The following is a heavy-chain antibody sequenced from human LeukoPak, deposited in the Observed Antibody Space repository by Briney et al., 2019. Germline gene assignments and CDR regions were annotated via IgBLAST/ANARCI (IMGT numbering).Heavy chain of an antibody. CDR2: ISSNGGST. V-gene: IGHV3-64D*08. J-gene: IGHJ3*01. CDR1: GFTFSSYP. D-gene: IGHD2-15*01. CDR3: GFGF. Sequence: PGGSLRLSSSASGFTFSSYPMHWVRQAPGKGLEYVSAISSNGGSTHYADSVKGRFTISRDNSKNTVYLQMSSLYCTTGVAADYGFGFWGQGTMVTVSS.